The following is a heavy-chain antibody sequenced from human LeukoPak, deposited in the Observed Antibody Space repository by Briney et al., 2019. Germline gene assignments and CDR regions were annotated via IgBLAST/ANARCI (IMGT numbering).Heavy chain of an antibody. CDR3: ARAAYSSTWYSRYFDL. V-gene: IGHV3-7*01. J-gene: IGHJ2*01. CDR1: GFTFSSYW. Sequence: QPGGSLRLSCAASGFTFSSYWMSWVRQAPGKGLEWVANIKKDGSEIYYVDYLKGRFTISRENAKNSLYLQMNSLRAGDTAVYYCARAAYSSTWYSRYFDLWGRGTLVTVSS. D-gene: IGHD6-13*01. CDR2: IKKDGSEI.